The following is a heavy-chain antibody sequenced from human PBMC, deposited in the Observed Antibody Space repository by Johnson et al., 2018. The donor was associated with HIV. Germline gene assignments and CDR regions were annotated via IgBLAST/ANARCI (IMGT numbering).Heavy chain of an antibody. J-gene: IGHJ3*02. CDR2: ISGSGGST. CDR3: TTYPNYYDNAFDI. D-gene: IGHD3-22*01. V-gene: IGHV3-23*04. CDR1: GFTFSSYA. Sequence: VQLVESGGGLIQPGGSLRLSCAASGFTFSSYAMSWVRQAPGKGLEWVSAISGSGGSTYYADSVKGRFTISRDNSKNTLYLQMNSLKTEDTAVYYCTTYPNYYDNAFDIWGQGTMVTVSS.